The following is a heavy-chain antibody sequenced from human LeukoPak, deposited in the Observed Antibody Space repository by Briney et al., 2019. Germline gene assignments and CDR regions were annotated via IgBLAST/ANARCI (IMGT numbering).Heavy chain of an antibody. CDR3: ARAFRYCSGGTCYHHDAFDI. V-gene: IGHV3-74*01. D-gene: IGHD2-15*01. Sequence: GGSLRLSCAASGLTFSSYWMHWVRQAPGKGLVWVSRINTDGSTTTYAVSVKGRFTISRDNSKNTLYLQMNSLRVEDTAIYYCARAFRYCSGGTCYHHDAFDIWGQGTMVTVSS. J-gene: IGHJ3*02. CDR2: INTDGSTT. CDR1: GLTFSSYW.